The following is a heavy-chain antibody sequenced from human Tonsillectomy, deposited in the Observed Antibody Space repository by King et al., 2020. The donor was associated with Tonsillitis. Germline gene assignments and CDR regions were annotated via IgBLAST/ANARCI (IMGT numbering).Heavy chain of an antibody. CDR2: ISAYNGNT. CDR1: GYTFTSYG. V-gene: IGHV1-18*01. D-gene: IGHD6-19*01. J-gene: IGHJ6*02. Sequence: QLVQSGAEVKKPGASVKVSCKASGYTFTSYGISWVRQAPGQGLEWMGWISAYNGNTNYPQKLQGRVTMTTDTSTSTAYMELRSLRADDTAVYYCARGLIAVGVVDGRNSYYYYGMDVWGQGTTVTVSS. CDR3: ARGLIAVGVVDGRNSYYYYGMDV.